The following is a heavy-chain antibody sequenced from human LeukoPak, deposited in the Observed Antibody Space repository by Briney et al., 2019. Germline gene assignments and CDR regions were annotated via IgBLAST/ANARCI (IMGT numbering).Heavy chain of an antibody. Sequence: GGSLRFSCAASGFTVSSSYMNWVRQAPGKGLEWVSLIYSGGGTYYADSVKGRFTISRDNSKNTLYLQMNSLRAEDTAVYYCARNYYDSSAYYYFDYWGQGTLVTVSS. V-gene: IGHV3-66*01. J-gene: IGHJ4*02. CDR2: IYSGGGT. D-gene: IGHD3-22*01. CDR1: GFTVSSSY. CDR3: ARNYYDSSAYYYFDY.